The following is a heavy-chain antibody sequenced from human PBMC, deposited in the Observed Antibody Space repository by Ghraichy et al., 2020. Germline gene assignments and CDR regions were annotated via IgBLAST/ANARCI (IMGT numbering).Heavy chain of an antibody. J-gene: IGHJ4*02. D-gene: IGHD1-26*01. V-gene: IGHV3-33*01. Sequence: GGSLRLSCAASGFTFSSYGMHWVRQAPGKGLEWVAVIWYDGSNKYYADSVKGRFTISRDNSKNTLYLQMNSLRAEDTAVYYCARDARGSYYHPSGYWGQGTLVTVSS. CDR3: ARDARGSYYHPSGY. CDR2: IWYDGSNK. CDR1: GFTFSSYG.